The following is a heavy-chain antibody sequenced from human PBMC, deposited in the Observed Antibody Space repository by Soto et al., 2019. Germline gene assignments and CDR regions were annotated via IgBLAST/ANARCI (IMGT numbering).Heavy chain of an antibody. Sequence: GASVKVSCKASGDTFTSYAMHWVRQAPGQRLEWMGWINAGNGNTKYSQKFQGRVTITRDTSASTACMELSSLRSEDTAVYYCARSHSGSYFRYWGQGTLVTVSS. D-gene: IGHD1-26*01. CDR3: ARSHSGSYFRY. CDR1: GDTFTSYA. V-gene: IGHV1-3*01. J-gene: IGHJ4*02. CDR2: INAGNGNT.